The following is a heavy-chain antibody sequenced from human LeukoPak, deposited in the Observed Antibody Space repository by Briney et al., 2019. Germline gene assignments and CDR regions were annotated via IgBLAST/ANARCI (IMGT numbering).Heavy chain of an antibody. V-gene: IGHV3-48*03. Sequence: GGSLRLSCAASGFTFSSYEMNWVRQAPGKGLEWVSYISSSGSTIYYADSVKGRFTISRDNAKNSLYLQMNSLRAEDTAVYYCARAPMYYYGSGSSPLLWYYMDVWGKGTTVTVSS. CDR1: GFTFSSYE. CDR2: ISSSGSTI. CDR3: ARAPMYYYGSGSSPLLWYYMDV. J-gene: IGHJ6*03. D-gene: IGHD3-10*01.